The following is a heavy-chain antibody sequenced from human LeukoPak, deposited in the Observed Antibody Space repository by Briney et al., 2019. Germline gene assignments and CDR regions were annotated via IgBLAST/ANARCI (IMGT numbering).Heavy chain of an antibody. Sequence: SETLSLTCAVYGGSFSGYYWSWIRQPPGEGLEWIGEINHSGSTNYNPSLKSRVTISVDTSKNQFSLKLSSVTAADTAVYYCARIAQMAIKFVHPTRRYFDYWGQGTLVTVSS. CDR2: INHSGST. CDR3: ARIAQMAIKFVHPTRRYFDY. J-gene: IGHJ4*02. CDR1: GGSFSGYY. D-gene: IGHD5-24*01. V-gene: IGHV4-34*01.